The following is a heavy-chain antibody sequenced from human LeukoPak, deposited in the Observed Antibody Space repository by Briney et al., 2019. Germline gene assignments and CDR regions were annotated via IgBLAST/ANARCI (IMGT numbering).Heavy chain of an antibody. D-gene: IGHD3-10*01. J-gene: IGHJ3*02. V-gene: IGHV3-30*04. Sequence: GRSLRLSCAASGFTFSSYAMHWVRQAPGKGLEWVAVISYDGSNKYYADSVKGRFTISRDNSKNTLYLQVNSLRAEDTAVYYCASGYGSGSYGAFDIWGQGTMVTVSS. CDR1: GFTFSSYA. CDR3: ASGYGSGSYGAFDI. CDR2: ISYDGSNK.